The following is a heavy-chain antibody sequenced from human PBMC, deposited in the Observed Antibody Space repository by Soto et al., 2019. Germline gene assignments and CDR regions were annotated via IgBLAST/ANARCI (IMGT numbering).Heavy chain of an antibody. J-gene: IGHJ6*02. CDR1: GESFTGYY. Sequence: PSETLSLTCAVYGESFTGYYWSWIRQPPGKGLEWIGEINHSGSTNYNPSLKSRVTISVDTSKNQFSLKLSSVTAADTAVYYCARVTGRYYYGMDVWGQGTTVTVSS. CDR2: INHSGST. CDR3: ARVTGRYYYGMDV. V-gene: IGHV4-34*01.